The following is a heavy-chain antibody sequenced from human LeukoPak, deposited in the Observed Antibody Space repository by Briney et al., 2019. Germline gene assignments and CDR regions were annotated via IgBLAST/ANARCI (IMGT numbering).Heavy chain of an antibody. CDR1: GFTFSSYW. CDR3: ARGTGYAVFDI. CDR2: VNSDASST. V-gene: IGHV3-74*01. J-gene: IGHJ3*02. Sequence: PGGSLRLSCAASGFTFSSYWMHWVRQAPGKGLVWVSRVNSDASSTTYADSVKGRFTISRDNAKNTLYLQMNSLRAEDTAVFYCARGTGYAVFDIWGQGTMVTVS. D-gene: IGHD5-12*01.